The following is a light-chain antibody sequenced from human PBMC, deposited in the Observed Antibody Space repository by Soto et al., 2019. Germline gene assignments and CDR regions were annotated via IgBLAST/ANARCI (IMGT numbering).Light chain of an antibody. CDR2: DVS. CDR1: SNVVRGYNY. Sequence: VLAQPRPVSGAPGQTVTLSCTGNSNVVRGYNYVSWYQQHPGKAPKLMIYDVSKRPSGVPDRFSGSKSGNTASLTISGLQAEDEADYYCCSYAGSYTYVFGTGTKVTVL. CDR3: CSYAGSYTYV. J-gene: IGLJ1*01. V-gene: IGLV2-11*01.